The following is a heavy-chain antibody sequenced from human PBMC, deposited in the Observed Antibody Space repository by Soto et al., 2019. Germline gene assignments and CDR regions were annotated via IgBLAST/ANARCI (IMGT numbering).Heavy chain of an antibody. CDR1: GGTFSSYT. D-gene: IGHD4-17*01. CDR3: ARDGGYGDYPFEY. Sequence: SVKVSCKASGGTFSSYTISCVRQDPGQGLEWMGRIIPILGIANYAQKFQGRVTITADKSTSTAYMELSSLRSEDTAVYYCARDGGYGDYPFEYWGQGTLVTVSS. V-gene: IGHV1-69*04. CDR2: IIPILGIA. J-gene: IGHJ4*02.